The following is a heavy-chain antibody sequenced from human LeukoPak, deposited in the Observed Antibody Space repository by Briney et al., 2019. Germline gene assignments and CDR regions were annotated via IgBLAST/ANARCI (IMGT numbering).Heavy chain of an antibody. J-gene: IGHJ2*01. CDR3: ARTSNLYYYDSSGDGPYFDL. D-gene: IGHD3-22*01. CDR1: AGSISSGDYY. Sequence: SETLSLTCTVSAGSISSGDYYWSWIRQPPGKGLEWIGYIYYSGSTYYNPSLKSRVTISVDTSKNQFSLKLSSVTAADTAVYYCARTSNLYYYDSSGDGPYFDLWGRGTLVTVSS. CDR2: IYYSGST. V-gene: IGHV4-30-4*08.